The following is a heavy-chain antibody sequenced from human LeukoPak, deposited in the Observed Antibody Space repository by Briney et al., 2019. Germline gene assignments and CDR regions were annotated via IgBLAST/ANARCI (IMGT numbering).Heavy chain of an antibody. D-gene: IGHD3-10*01. CDR1: GFTFSIYA. CDR3: ARDLGSFYNVKAFDI. V-gene: IGHV3-23*01. CDR2: ISDSGGRT. J-gene: IGHJ3*02. Sequence: RGSLRLSCAASGFTFSIYAMGWVRQAPGKGLEWVSTISDSGGRTYYADSVKGRFTISRDNSKKTLYLQMNNLRAEDTAVYYCARDLGSFYNVKAFDIWGQGTLVTVSS.